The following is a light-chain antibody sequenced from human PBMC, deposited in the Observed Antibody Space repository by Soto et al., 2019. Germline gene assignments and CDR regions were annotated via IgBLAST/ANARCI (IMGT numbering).Light chain of an antibody. CDR1: QSASNNY. V-gene: IGKV3-20*01. CDR3: QQYGSSGT. CDR2: GAS. J-gene: IGKJ1*01. Sequence: EIVLTQSPGTLALSPCEGATLSCRASQSASNNYLAWYQQKPGQAPRLLIYGASNRATGIPDRFSGSGSGTDFTLTISRLEPEDFAVYYCQQYGSSGTFGQGTKVDIK.